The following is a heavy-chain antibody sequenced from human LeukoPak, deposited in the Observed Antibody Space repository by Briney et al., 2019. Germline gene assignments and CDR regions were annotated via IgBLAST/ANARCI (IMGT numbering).Heavy chain of an antibody. CDR2: IWYDGSNK. V-gene: IGHV3-33*08. CDR1: GFTFSSSG. Sequence: RSLRLSCAASGFTFSSSGMHWVRQAPGKGLEWVAIIWYDGSNKYYADSVKGQFSISRDNSKNTLYLQMESLRVEDTAVYYCARDRGTTSSSGWFFDPWGRGTLVTVSS. J-gene: IGHJ2*01. D-gene: IGHD2-2*01. CDR3: ARDRGTTSSSGWFFDP.